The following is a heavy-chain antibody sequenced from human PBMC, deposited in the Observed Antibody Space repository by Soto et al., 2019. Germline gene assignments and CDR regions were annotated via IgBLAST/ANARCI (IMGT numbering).Heavy chain of an antibody. V-gene: IGHV3-33*01. CDR3: ARDRWITGDFPVYDY. CDR2: IYFDGSKE. J-gene: IGHJ4*02. D-gene: IGHD1-20*01. CDR1: GFRFGGYG. Sequence: QVQLVESGGGVVQPGRSLRLSCAASGFRFGGYGMHWFRQAPGKGLEWVAGIYFDGSKEYYTDSVEGRFTISRDNSKNTLTLQMYSLRGEDTAVYYCARDRWITGDFPVYDYWGQGTLVTVSS.